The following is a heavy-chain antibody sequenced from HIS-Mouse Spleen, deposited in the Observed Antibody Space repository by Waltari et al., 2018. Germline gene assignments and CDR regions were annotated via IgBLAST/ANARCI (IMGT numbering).Heavy chain of an antibody. Sequence: QVQLQESGPGLVKPSETLSLTCTVSGGSISSYYWSWIRQPSGKGLEWIGYIYYSGSTNYNPSLKSRVTISVDTSKNQFSLKLSSVTAADTAVYYCAREIPYSSSWYDWYFDLWGRGTLVTVSS. D-gene: IGHD6-13*01. CDR1: GGSISSYY. CDR2: IYYSGST. J-gene: IGHJ2*01. CDR3: AREIPYSSSWYDWYFDL. V-gene: IGHV4-59*12.